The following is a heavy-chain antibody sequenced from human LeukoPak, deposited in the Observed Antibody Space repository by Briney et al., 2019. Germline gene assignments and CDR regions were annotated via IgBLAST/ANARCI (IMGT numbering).Heavy chain of an antibody. D-gene: IGHD3-10*01. Sequence: GGSLRLSCAASGFTFSSHWMSWVRQAPGKGLEWVANIKQDGSEKYYVDSVKGRFTISRDNAKNSLYLQMNSLRAEDTAVYYCAKDGWVARGVIIGEYFQHWGQGTLVTVSS. CDR2: IKQDGSEK. J-gene: IGHJ1*01. V-gene: IGHV3-7*01. CDR3: AKDGWVARGVIIGEYFQH. CDR1: GFTFSSHW.